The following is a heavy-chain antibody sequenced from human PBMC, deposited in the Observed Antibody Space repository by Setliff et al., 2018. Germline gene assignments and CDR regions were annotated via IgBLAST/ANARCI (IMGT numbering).Heavy chain of an antibody. J-gene: IGHJ6*03. CDR3: ARGPWKHSAYYYYYYMDV. V-gene: IGHV3-74*01. CDR2: INSDGSST. D-gene: IGHD1-1*01. Sequence: PGGSLRLSCAASGFTISSYWMHWVRQVPGKGLVWVSRINSDGSSTGYADSVKGRFTISRDNAKNTLFLQMNSLRAEDTAVYYCARGPWKHSAYYYYYYMDVWGKGTTVTVSS. CDR1: GFTISSYW.